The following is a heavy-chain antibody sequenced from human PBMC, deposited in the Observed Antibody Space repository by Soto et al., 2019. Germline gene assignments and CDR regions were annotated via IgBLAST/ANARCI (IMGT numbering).Heavy chain of an antibody. V-gene: IGHV3-48*02. J-gene: IGHJ5*02. CDR2: ISSSSSTI. CDR1: GFTFSSYS. D-gene: IGHD1-26*01. CDR3: ARQTRTIVGALNWFDP. Sequence: GGSLRLSCAASGFTFSSYSMNWVRQAPGKGLEWVSYISSSSSTIYYADSVKGRFTISRDNAKNSLYLQMNSLRDEDTAVYYCARQTRTIVGALNWFDPWGQGTLVTVSS.